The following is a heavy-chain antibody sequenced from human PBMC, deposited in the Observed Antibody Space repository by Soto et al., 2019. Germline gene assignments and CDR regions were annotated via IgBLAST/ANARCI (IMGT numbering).Heavy chain of an antibody. CDR3: ARVGLRFLEGDHYFDY. D-gene: IGHD3-3*01. Sequence: SETLSLTCTVSGGSISSGGYYWSWIRQHPGKGLEWIGYIYYSGSTYYNPPLKSRVTISVDTSKNQFSLKLSSVTAADTAVYYCARVGLRFLEGDHYFDYWGQGTLVTVSS. V-gene: IGHV4-31*03. CDR2: IYYSGST. CDR1: GGSISSGGYY. J-gene: IGHJ4*02.